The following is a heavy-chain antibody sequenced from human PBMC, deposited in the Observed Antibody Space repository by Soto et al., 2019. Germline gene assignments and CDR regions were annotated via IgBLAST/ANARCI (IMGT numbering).Heavy chain of an antibody. J-gene: IGHJ5*02. CDR2: MNPNSGNT. CDR1: GYTFTSYD. V-gene: IGHV1-8*01. CDR3: AIKTSAACTGWFDP. Sequence: QVQLVQSGAEVTKPGASVKVSCKASGYTFTSYDINWVRQATGQGLERMGWMNPNSGNTGYAQKFQGRVTMTRTTSISTAYMALSSLTSEGTAVYYWAIKTSAACTGWFDPWGQGPLVTVSS. D-gene: IGHD6-13*01.